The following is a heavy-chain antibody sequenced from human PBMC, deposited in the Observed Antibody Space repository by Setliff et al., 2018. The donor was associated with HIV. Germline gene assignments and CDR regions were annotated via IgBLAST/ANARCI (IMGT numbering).Heavy chain of an antibody. J-gene: IGHJ3*02. CDR3: ARDIYDTSGYYYAFDI. Sequence: AGSLRLSCAASGFAFSGHQMSWVRQAPGKGLEWVANINQDGSAKDYVDSVKGRFTISRDNAKNSLYLQMNSLRAEDTAVYYCARDIYDTSGYYYAFDIWGQGTMVTVS. D-gene: IGHD3-22*01. V-gene: IGHV3-7*01. CDR2: INQDGSAK. CDR1: GFAFSGHQ.